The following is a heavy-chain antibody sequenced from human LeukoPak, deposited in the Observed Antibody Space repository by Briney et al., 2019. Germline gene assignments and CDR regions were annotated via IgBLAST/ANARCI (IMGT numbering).Heavy chain of an antibody. J-gene: IGHJ4*02. V-gene: IGHV4-59*01. D-gene: IGHD1-1*01. CDR3: ASGFRGQLGYFDY. Sequence: SETLSLTCTVSGGSISGYYWSRIRQPPGKGLEWIGYIYYSGSSNYNPSLKSRVTMSVDTSKNHFSLKLSSVTAADTAVYYCASGFRGQLGYFDYWGQGTLVTVSS. CDR2: IYYSGSS. CDR1: GGSISGYY.